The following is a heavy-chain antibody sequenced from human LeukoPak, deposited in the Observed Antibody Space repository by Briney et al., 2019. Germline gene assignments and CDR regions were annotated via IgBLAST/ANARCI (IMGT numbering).Heavy chain of an antibody. CDR1: GFTFSSYG. CDR3: AKDRGRDFWSGYYYYGMGV. J-gene: IGHJ6*02. V-gene: IGHV3-30*18. CDR2: ISYDGSNK. D-gene: IGHD3-3*01. Sequence: PGGSLRLSCAASGFTFSSYGMHWVRQAPGKGLEWVAVISYDGSNKYYADSVKGRFTISRDNSKNTLYLQMNSLRAEDTAVYYCAKDRGRDFWSGYYYYGMGVWGQGTTVTVSS.